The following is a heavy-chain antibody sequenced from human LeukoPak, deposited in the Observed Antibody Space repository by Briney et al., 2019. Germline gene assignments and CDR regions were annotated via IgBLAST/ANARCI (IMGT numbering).Heavy chain of an antibody. CDR2: IYYSGNT. D-gene: IGHD1-26*01. CDR1: GGSISSYF. V-gene: IGHV4-59*12. J-gene: IGHJ5*02. Sequence: SETLSLTCTVSGGSISSYFWTWIRQPPGKGLEWIGSIYYSGNTYYNPSLKSRVTIAVDTSKSQFSLLLNSVTAADTAVYYCARDFSSYGFNCFDPWGQGTLVTVSS. CDR3: ARDFSSYGFNCFDP.